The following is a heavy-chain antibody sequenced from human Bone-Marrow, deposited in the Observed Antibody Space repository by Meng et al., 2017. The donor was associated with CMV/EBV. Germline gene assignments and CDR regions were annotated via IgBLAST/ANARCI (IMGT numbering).Heavy chain of an antibody. CDR3: ARDEEDTAMLIGY. D-gene: IGHD5-18*01. CDR2: INPNSGGT. CDR1: GYTFTGYY. Sequence: QGQVVQSGAEVKKPGASVKVSCKASGYTFTGYYMHWVRQAPGQGLEWMGWINPNSGGTNYAQKFQGRVTMTRDTSISTAYMELNSLRAEDTAVYYCARDEEDTAMLIGYWGQGTLVTVSS. V-gene: IGHV1-2*02. J-gene: IGHJ4*02.